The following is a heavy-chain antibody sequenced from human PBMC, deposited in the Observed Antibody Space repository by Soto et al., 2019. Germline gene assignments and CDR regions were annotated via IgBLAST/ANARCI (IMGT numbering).Heavy chain of an antibody. D-gene: IGHD6-19*01. CDR3: ARLFVRSGWTQIYYFDY. CDR2: IYYSGST. V-gene: IGHV4-39*01. J-gene: IGHJ4*02. CDR1: GGSISSSSYY. Sequence: SETLSLTCTVSGGSISSSSYYWGWIRQPPGKGLEWIGSIYYSGSTYYNPSLKSRVTISVDTSKNQFSLKLSSVTAADTAVYYCARLFVRSGWTQIYYFDYWGQGTLVTVSS.